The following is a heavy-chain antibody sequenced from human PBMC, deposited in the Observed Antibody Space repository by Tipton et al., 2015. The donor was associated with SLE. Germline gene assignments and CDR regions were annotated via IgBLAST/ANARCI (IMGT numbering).Heavy chain of an antibody. Sequence: TLSLTCTVSGDSISRAYYWGWIRQPPEKGLEYIGSIFHSGSTHYNPSLKSRVTMSVDTSKNQFSLKLSSVTAADTAVYYCATSPREFWSGLFDPWGQGTLVTVSS. CDR2: IFHSGST. D-gene: IGHD3-3*01. CDR3: ATSPREFWSGLFDP. J-gene: IGHJ5*02. CDR1: GDSISRAYY. V-gene: IGHV4-38-2*02.